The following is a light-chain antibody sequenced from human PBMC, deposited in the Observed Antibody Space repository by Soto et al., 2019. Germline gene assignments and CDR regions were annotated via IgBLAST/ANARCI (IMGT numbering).Light chain of an antibody. CDR2: GAS. J-gene: IGKJ1*01. CDR1: QSVSSN. V-gene: IGKV3-15*01. Sequence: IAMTQSPATLYLSPGERATLSCRASQSVSSNLAWYQQKPGQAPRLLIYGASTRATGIPARFSGSGSGTEFTLTISSMKSEDFAVYYCQQYNNWWTFGQGTKVDIK. CDR3: QQYNNWWT.